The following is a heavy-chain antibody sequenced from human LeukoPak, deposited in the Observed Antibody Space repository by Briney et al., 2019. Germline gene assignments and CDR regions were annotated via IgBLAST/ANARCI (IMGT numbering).Heavy chain of an antibody. CDR1: GFSLSCCA. CDR3: ARLDPYYVDY. Sequence: GSLRLSCAASGFSLSCCAMSWVRQAPGKGLEWIGHISDSGGTNYNPSLKSRVTLSLDTSKNQFSLKLTSVTAADTAVYYCARLDPYYVDYWGQGTLVTVSS. CDR2: ISDSGGT. V-gene: IGHV4-59*08. J-gene: IGHJ4*02.